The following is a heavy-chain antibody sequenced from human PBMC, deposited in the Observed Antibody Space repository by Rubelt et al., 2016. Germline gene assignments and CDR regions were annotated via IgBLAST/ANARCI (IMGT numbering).Heavy chain of an antibody. V-gene: IGHV4-4*02. Sequence: QVQLQESGPGLVKPSGTLSLTCAVSGGSISSSNWWSWVRQPPGKGLEWIGEINHSGSTNYNPSLKILVTISVDTSKNQFSLKLSSVTAADTAVYYCARSGKNDYVWGSYRYTEDYWGQGTLVTVSS. J-gene: IGHJ4*02. CDR3: ARSGKNDYVWGSYRYTEDY. CDR1: GGSISSSNW. CDR2: INHSGST. D-gene: IGHD3-16*02.